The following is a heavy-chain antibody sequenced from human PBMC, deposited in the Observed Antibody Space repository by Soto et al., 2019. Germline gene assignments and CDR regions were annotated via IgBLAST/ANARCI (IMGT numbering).Heavy chain of an antibody. Sequence: GGSLRLSCAASGFTFSSYSMNWVRQAPGKGLEWVSSISSSSSYIYYADSVKGRFTISRDNAKNSLYLQMNSLRAEDTAVYYCARDWVVLLWFGESFDGMDVWGQGTTVTVSS. CDR2: ISSSSSYI. CDR3: ARDWVVLLWFGESFDGMDV. CDR1: GFTFSSYS. D-gene: IGHD3-10*01. V-gene: IGHV3-21*01. J-gene: IGHJ6*02.